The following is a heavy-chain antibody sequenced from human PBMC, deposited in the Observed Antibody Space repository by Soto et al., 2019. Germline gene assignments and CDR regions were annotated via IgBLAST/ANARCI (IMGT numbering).Heavy chain of an antibody. V-gene: IGHV4-4*07. Sequence: PSETLSLTCTVSGGSISSYYWSWIRQPAGKGLEWIGRIHTSGSTNYNPSLKSRVTMSVDTSKNQFSLKLSSVTAADTAVYYCARDLTIFGVVYGMDVWGQGTTVTVS. J-gene: IGHJ6*02. D-gene: IGHD3-3*01. CDR3: ARDLTIFGVVYGMDV. CDR1: GGSISSYY. CDR2: IHTSGST.